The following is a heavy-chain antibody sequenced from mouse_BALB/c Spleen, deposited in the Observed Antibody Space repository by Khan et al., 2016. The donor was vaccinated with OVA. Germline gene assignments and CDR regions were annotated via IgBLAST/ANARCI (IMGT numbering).Heavy chain of an antibody. D-gene: IGHD2-2*01. Sequence: QMQLEESGPGLVAPSQSLSITCTVSGFSLTDYGVNWVRQPPGKGLEWLGMIWGDGSTDYNSALKSRLSISKDNSKSQVFLKMNSLQTDDTANYYCARFGYYDAMDYWGQGTSVTVSS. CDR2: IWGDGST. J-gene: IGHJ4*01. CDR1: GFSLTDYG. CDR3: ARFGYYDAMDY. V-gene: IGHV2-6-7*01.